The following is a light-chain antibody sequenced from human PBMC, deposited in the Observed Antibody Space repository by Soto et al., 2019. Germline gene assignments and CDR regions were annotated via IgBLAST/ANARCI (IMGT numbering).Light chain of an antibody. J-gene: IGLJ1*01. CDR1: NRDVGAYNF. V-gene: IGLV2-14*01. Sequence: QSVLTQRASVSGCPGQSIAISCTGTNRDVGAYNFVSWYQQYPGKAPNLIFPEVNHRPSGVSDRFSGSKSGNTASLTISGLQADDEADYYCSSFTTSHTRVFGTGTKVTVL. CDR3: SSFTTSHTRV. CDR2: EVN.